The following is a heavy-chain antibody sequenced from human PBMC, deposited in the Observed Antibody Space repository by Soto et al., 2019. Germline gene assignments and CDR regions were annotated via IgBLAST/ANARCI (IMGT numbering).Heavy chain of an antibody. V-gene: IGHV1-18*01. CDR2: ISGYNGNT. J-gene: IGHJ4*02. CDR3: ARVSGNYYEADRGDH. Sequence: GASVKVSCKASGYTFSSSGISWVRQAPGQGLEWMGWISGYNGNTNYGQKFQGRVTMTTDTSTRTAYMELRSLRFDDTAVYYCARVSGNYYEADRGDHWGQGTLVTVSS. D-gene: IGHD3-22*01. CDR1: GYTFSSSG.